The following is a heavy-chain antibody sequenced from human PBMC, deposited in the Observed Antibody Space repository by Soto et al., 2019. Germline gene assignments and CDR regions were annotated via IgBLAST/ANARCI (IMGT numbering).Heavy chain of an antibody. Sequence: SETLSLTCTVSGGSISSGVYYWSWIRHHPGKGLEWIGYIYYSGSTYYNPSLKSRVTISVDTSKNQFSLKLSSVTAADTAVYYCARGRIAARRRGPFAYWGQGTLVTVSS. CDR3: ARGRIAARRRGPFAY. CDR1: GGSISSGVYY. V-gene: IGHV4-31*03. J-gene: IGHJ4*02. D-gene: IGHD6-6*01. CDR2: IYYSGST.